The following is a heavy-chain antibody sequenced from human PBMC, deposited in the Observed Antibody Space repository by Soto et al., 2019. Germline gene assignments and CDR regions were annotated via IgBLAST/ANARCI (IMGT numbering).Heavy chain of an antibody. CDR2: ISYDGSNK. V-gene: IGHV3-30*18. J-gene: IGHJ4*02. Sequence: GGSLRLSCAASGFTFSSYGMHWVRQAPGKGLEWVAVISYDGSNKYYADSVKGRFTISRDNSKNTLYLQMNSLRAEDTAVYYCAKGPPSGLWGSYRSEIDYRGQGTLVTVSS. CDR1: GFTFSSYG. CDR3: AKGPPSGLWGSYRSEIDY. D-gene: IGHD3-16*02.